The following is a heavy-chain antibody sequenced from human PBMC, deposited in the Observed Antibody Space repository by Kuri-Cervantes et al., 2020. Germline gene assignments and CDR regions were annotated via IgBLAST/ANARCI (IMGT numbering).Heavy chain of an antibody. J-gene: IGHJ5*02. V-gene: IGHV4-61*01. CDR1: GGSVSVGSYY. Sequence: SETLSLTCTVSGGSVSVGSYYWSWIRQPPGKGLEWIGYIYYSGGTNYNPSLKIRVTMSVDTSKNQFSLKLSSMTAADTAVYYCARDLPPTNWFDPWGQGTLVTVSS. CDR3: ARDLPPTNWFDP. CDR2: IYYSGGT.